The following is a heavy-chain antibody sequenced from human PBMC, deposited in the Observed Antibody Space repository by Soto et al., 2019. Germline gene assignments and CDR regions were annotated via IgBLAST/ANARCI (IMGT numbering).Heavy chain of an antibody. CDR1: GGTFSNYV. D-gene: IGHD1-7*01. Sequence: GASVKVSCKASGGTFSNYVVNWVRQAPGQGLEWMGRIIPISGAANYAQKFQCRVTITADKSTSTAYMELSSLRSEDTAVYYCARDMTRTVVPYFDFWGQGTLVTVSS. V-gene: IGHV1-69*06. J-gene: IGHJ4*02. CDR3: ARDMTRTVVPYFDF. CDR2: IIPISGAA.